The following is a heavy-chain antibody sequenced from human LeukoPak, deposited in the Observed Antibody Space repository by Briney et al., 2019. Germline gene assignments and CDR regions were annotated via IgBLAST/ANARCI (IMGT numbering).Heavy chain of an antibody. D-gene: IGHD2-15*01. V-gene: IGHV3-49*03. Sequence: PGGSLRLSCTASGFTFGDYAMSWFRQAPGKGLEWVGFIRSKAYGGTTEYAASVKGRFTISRDDSKSIAYLQMNSLKTEDTAVYYCTRLMYCSGGSCYSFDYWGRGTLVTVSS. J-gene: IGHJ4*02. CDR1: GFTFGDYA. CDR3: TRLMYCSGGSCYSFDY. CDR2: IRSKAYGGTT.